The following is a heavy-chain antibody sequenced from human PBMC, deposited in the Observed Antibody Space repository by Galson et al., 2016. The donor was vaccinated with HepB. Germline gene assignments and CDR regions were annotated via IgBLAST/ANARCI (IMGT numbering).Heavy chain of an antibody. V-gene: IGHV3-48*02. Sequence: SLRLSCAASEFMFSVYSMNWVRQAPGKGLEWVSYISASSNTFYYTDSVKGRFTISRDNAKNSLFLQMNSLRHEDSAVYYCARGVHHVLVPTDLDGWVGHFDHWGQGTVVTVSS. CDR3: ARGVHHVLVPTDLDGWVGHFDH. CDR2: ISASSNTF. D-gene: IGHD2-8*02. CDR1: EFMFSVYS. J-gene: IGHJ4*02.